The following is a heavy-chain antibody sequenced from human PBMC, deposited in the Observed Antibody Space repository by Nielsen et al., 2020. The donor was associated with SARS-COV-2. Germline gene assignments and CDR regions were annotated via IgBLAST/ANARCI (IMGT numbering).Heavy chain of an antibody. Sequence: GGSLRLSCAASGFTFSSYAMHWVRQAPGKGLEWVSGINWNGGSTGYADSVKGRFTISRDNAKNSLYLQMNSLRAEDTALYHCARDAPLYSSSWYDYYYGMDVWGQGTMVTVSS. CDR2: INWNGGST. J-gene: IGHJ6*02. D-gene: IGHD6-13*01. CDR3: ARDAPLYSSSWYDYYYGMDV. CDR1: GFTFSSYA. V-gene: IGHV3-20*01.